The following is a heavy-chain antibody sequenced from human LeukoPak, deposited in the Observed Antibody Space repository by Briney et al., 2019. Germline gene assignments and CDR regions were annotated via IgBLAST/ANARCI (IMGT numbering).Heavy chain of an antibody. CDR3: ARAINTGAVDY. CDR1: GYTFTSYG. D-gene: IGHD5-18*01. Sequence: ASVKVSCKASGYTFTSYGISWVRQAPGQGLEWMGIINPSGGSTSYAQKFQGRVTMTRDTSTSTVYMELSSLRSEDTAVYYCARAINTGAVDYRGQGTLVTVSS. J-gene: IGHJ4*02. CDR2: INPSGGST. V-gene: IGHV1-46*01.